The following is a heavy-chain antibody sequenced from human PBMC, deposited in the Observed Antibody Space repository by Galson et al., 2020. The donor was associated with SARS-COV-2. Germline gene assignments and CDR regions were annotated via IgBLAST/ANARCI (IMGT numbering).Heavy chain of an antibody. Sequence: GGSLRLSCAASGFTFSSYSMNWVRQAPGKGLEWVSSISSSSSYIYYADSVKGRFTISRDNAKNSLYLQMNSLRAEDTAVYYCARDDLTIFGVGSYGYYYMDVWGKGTTVTVSS. V-gene: IGHV3-21*01. CDR2: ISSSSSYI. J-gene: IGHJ6*03. CDR1: GFTFSSYS. D-gene: IGHD3-3*01. CDR3: ARDDLTIFGVGSYGYYYMDV.